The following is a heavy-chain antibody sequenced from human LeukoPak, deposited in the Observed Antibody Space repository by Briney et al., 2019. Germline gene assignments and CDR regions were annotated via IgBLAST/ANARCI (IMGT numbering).Heavy chain of an antibody. CDR1: GFTFSSYW. V-gene: IGHV3-7*01. CDR3: ARDGGGPDAFDI. J-gene: IGHJ3*02. Sequence: PGGSLRLSCAASGFTFSSYWMSWVRQAPGEGLEWVAKINQDGTEKAYVDSVRGRFTTSRDNAANSLYLHMNSLRAEDTAVYYCARDGGGPDAFDIWGQGTMVTVS. CDR2: INQDGTEK.